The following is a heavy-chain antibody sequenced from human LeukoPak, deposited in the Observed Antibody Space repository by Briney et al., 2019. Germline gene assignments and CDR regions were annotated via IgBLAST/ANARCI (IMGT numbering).Heavy chain of an antibody. CDR1: GGTFSKYA. Sequence: ASVKVSCKASGGTFSKYAISWVRQAPAQGLEWMGGITPTYGLVHYAQKFQGRVTLTTDTSTGTADLEMNSLTFEDTAVYYCATGTNGLYGSNRFQGYFDDWGQGTLVTVLS. D-gene: IGHD6-13*01. J-gene: IGHJ4*02. CDR2: ITPTYGLV. CDR3: ATGTNGLYGSNRFQGYFDD. V-gene: IGHV1-69*10.